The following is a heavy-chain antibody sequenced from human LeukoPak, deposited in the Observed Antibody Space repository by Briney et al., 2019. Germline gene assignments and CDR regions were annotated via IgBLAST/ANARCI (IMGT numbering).Heavy chain of an antibody. Sequence: SETLSLTCAVSGGSINSSNWWSWVRQPPGKGLEWIGEIYHSGSTNYNPSLKSRVTISVDKSKNQFSLKLSSVTAADTAVYYCARDGTVATNWFDPWGQGTLVTVSS. CDR3: ARDGTVATNWFDP. V-gene: IGHV4-4*02. CDR1: GGSINSSNW. J-gene: IGHJ5*02. D-gene: IGHD5-12*01. CDR2: IYHSGST.